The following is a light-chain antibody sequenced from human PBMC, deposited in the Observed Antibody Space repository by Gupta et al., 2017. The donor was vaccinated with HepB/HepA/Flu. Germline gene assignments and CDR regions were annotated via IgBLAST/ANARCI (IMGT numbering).Light chain of an antibody. J-gene: IGLJ2*01. CDR1: SSHIGNYY. CDR3: GTWDSSLSAVV. CDR2: ENN. V-gene: IGLV1-51*02. Sequence: QSVLTQPPPVSAAPRQKVTISCAGNSSHIGNYYVSWYQQLPGTAPNLLMYENNKRPSGIPARFSGSKSGTSATLRITGRQPGEEADYYCGTWDSSLSAVVFGGGTKLTVL.